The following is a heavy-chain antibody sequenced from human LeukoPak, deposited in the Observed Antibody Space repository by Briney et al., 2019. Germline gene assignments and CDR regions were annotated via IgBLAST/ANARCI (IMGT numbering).Heavy chain of an antibody. CDR1: GGSFSGYY. CDR3: AREAQKYCSGASCYGPGDY. J-gene: IGHJ4*02. D-gene: IGHD2-15*01. CDR2: INHSGST. Sequence: SETLSLTCAVYGGSFSGYYWSWIRQAPGKGLEWIGEINHSGSTNYNPSLKSRVTISVDTSKNQFSLKLSSVTAADTAVYYCAREAQKYCSGASCYGPGDYWGQGTLVTVSS. V-gene: IGHV4-34*01.